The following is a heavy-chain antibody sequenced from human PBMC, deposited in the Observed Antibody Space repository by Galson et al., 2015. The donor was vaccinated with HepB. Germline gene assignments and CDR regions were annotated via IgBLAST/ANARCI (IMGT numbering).Heavy chain of an antibody. V-gene: IGHV3-53*01. CDR3: ARGQYCNSTRCFMGDPTHFDY. CDR1: GFRVSSNY. D-gene: IGHD2-2*01. CDR2: FYSGPTT. Sequence: SLRLSCAASGFRVSSNYMAWVRQAPGKGLEWVSIFYSGPTTYHADSVKGRFTISRDNFKNTLYLQMNTLRVEDTAVYYCARGQYCNSTRCFMGDPTHFDYWGQGTLVSVSS. J-gene: IGHJ4*02.